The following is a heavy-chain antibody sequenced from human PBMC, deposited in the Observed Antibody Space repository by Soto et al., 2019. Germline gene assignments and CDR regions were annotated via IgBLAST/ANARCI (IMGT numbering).Heavy chain of an antibody. CDR3: AKVHFRGQYDY. Sequence: GGSLRISCAASGFTFSSYGMHWVRQAPGKGLEWVAVISYDGSNKYYADSVKGRFTISRDNSKNTLYLQMNSLRAEDTAVYYCAKVHFRGQYDYWGQGTLVTVSS. J-gene: IGHJ4*02. CDR2: ISYDGSNK. D-gene: IGHD3-3*02. V-gene: IGHV3-30*18. CDR1: GFTFSSYG.